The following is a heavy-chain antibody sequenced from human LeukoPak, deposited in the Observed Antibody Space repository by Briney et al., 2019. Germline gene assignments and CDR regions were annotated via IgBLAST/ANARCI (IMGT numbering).Heavy chain of an antibody. D-gene: IGHD3-10*01. J-gene: IGHJ1*01. V-gene: IGHV5-51*01. Sequence: GESLKISCKGSGYSFTSDWIGWVRQMPGKGLEWMGIIYPGDSDTRYSPSFQGQVTISADKSICTAYLQWSSLKASDTAMYYCATYAGRSSKYFQHWGQGTLVTVSS. CDR1: GYSFTSDW. CDR3: ATYAGRSSKYFQH. CDR2: IYPGDSDT.